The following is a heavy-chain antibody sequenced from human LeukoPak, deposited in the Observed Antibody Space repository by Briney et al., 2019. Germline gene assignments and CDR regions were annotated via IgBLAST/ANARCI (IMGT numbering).Heavy chain of an antibody. J-gene: IGHJ4*02. Sequence: GASVNVSCKASGYTFTGYFMQWVRQAPGKGVEWMGWINLNSGGTNFLPQFQGRAIKHRDTYISTAEMELSRRRWGDEAVYYFAKRKYDYSKRGELDYWGQGTLVTVSS. CDR3: AKRKYDYSKRGELDY. V-gene: IGHV1-2*02. CDR1: GYTFTGYF. D-gene: IGHD4-11*01. CDR2: INLNSGGT.